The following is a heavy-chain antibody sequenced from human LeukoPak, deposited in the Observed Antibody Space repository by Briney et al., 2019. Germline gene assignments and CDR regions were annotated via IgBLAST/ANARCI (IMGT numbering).Heavy chain of an antibody. D-gene: IGHD6-13*01. CDR1: GFTFDDYA. CDR3: ARAPQTYSSSWYDY. V-gene: IGHV4-30-2*01. Sequence: LRLSCAASGFTFDDYAMHWVRQAPGKGLEWIGYIYHSGSTYYNPSLKSRVTISVDRSKNQFSLKLSSVTAADTAVYYCARAPQTYSSSWYDYWGQGTLVTVSS. J-gene: IGHJ4*02. CDR2: IYHSGST.